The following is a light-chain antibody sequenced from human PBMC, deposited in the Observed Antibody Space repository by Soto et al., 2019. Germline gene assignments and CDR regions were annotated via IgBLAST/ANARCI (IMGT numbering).Light chain of an antibody. CDR1: QGISNS. Sequence: DIQMTQSPSSLSASIGDRVTITCRASQGISNSLAWLQQKPGQAPKSLISAVSNLQSGVPSRFSGSGSGTEFTLTISSLQPEDIATYYGQQYKVYTRTFGGGTKVEI. V-gene: IGKV1-16*01. CDR2: AVS. CDR3: QQYKVYTRT. J-gene: IGKJ4*01.